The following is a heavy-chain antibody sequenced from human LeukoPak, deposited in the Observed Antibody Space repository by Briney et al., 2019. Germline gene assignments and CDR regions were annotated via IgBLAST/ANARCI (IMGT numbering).Heavy chain of an antibody. CDR3: AKAGFDFSFDY. V-gene: IGHV3-21*06. D-gene: IGHD3-9*01. Sequence: GGSLRLSCAASGFTFSNYSMNWVRQAPGKGLEWVSSISSSSSYIYNAVSVKGRFTISRDNAKNSLYLQMNSLSAEDTAVYYCAKAGFDFSFDYWGQGTLVTVSS. J-gene: IGHJ4*02. CDR1: GFTFSNYS. CDR2: ISSSSSYI.